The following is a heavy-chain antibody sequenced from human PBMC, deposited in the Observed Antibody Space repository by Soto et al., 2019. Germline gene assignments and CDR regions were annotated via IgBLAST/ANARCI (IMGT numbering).Heavy chain of an antibody. D-gene: IGHD2-2*01. CDR2: IKSKTDGGTT. V-gene: IGHV3-15*07. J-gene: IGHJ5*02. CDR3: TTQLGYCSSTSCYGPQTGTTPAYWFDP. Sequence: GSLRLSCAASGFTFSNAWMNWVRQAPGKGLEWVGRIKSKTDGGTTDYAAPVKGRFTISRDDSKNTLYLQMNSLKTEDTAVYYCTTQLGYCSSTSCYGPQTGTTPAYWFDPWGQGTLVTVSS. CDR1: GFTFSNAW.